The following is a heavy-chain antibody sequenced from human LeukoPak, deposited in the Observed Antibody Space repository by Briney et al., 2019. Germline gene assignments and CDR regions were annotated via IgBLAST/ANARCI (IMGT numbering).Heavy chain of an antibody. Sequence: PGEALRLSCAASGFTFSSYAMSGGRQAPGKGLEWVSAISGSGGSTYYADSGKGRFTISRDNSKNTLYLQMHRLSAEDTAVYYCAKDNDLRYFDWLSTYYFDYWGPGTLVTVSS. CDR1: GFTFSSYA. CDR2: ISGSGGST. J-gene: IGHJ4*02. V-gene: IGHV3-23*01. D-gene: IGHD3-9*01. CDR3: AKDNDLRYFDWLSTYYFDY.